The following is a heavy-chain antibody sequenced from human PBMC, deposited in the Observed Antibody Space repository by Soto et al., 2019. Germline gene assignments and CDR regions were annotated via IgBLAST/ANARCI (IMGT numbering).Heavy chain of an antibody. V-gene: IGHV4-4*02. CDR2: IYRTGST. CDR1: GGSFTSNNW. J-gene: IGHJ4*02. D-gene: IGHD1-7*01. Sequence: SETLSLTCAVSGGSFTSNNWWTWVRQPPGQGLEWIGEIYRTGSTNYNLSLKSRVTISLDKSENQFSLKVTSLTAADTAVYYCASRDPGTSVDYWGQGTLVTVSS. CDR3: ASRDPGTSVDY.